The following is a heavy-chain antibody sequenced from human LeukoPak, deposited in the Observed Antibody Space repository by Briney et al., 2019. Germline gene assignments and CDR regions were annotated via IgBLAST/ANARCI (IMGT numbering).Heavy chain of an antibody. Sequence: ASVKVSCKASGYTFTGYYMHWVRQAPGQGLEWMGWINPNSGGTNYAQKFQGRVTMTRDTSISTAYMELSRLRSDDTAVYYCARVSVRAPETRYYYGMDVWGQGTTVTVS. J-gene: IGHJ6*02. CDR1: GYTFTGYY. CDR2: INPNSGGT. CDR3: ARVSVRAPETRYYYGMDV. V-gene: IGHV1-2*02. D-gene: IGHD3-10*01.